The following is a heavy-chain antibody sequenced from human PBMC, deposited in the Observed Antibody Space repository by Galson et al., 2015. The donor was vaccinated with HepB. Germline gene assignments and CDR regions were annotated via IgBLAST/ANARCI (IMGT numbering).Heavy chain of an antibody. CDR3: AKGINMGAYYFDS. V-gene: IGHV3-30*18. CDR1: GFTFSDFG. CDR2: ISYDGRNE. Sequence: SLRLSCAASGFTFSDFGMHWVRQAPGMGLEWVARISYDGRNEYYPDSLKGRFTISRDNSNNTLSLQMNSLRTEDTAVYYCAKGINMGAYYFDSWGQGTLVTVSS. D-gene: IGHD1-26*01. J-gene: IGHJ4*02.